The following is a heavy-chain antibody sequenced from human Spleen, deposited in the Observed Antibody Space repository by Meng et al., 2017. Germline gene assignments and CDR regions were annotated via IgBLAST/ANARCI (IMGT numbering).Heavy chain of an antibody. J-gene: IGHJ4*02. CDR3: ARGPTTMAHDFDY. CDR2: INHSGST. Sequence: QVRLRQWGAGLLKPSATLSPTCVVSGGSFSDYYWSWIRQPPGKGLEWIGEINHSGSTNYNPSLESRATISVDTSQNNLSLKLSSVTAADSAVYYCARGPTTMAHDFDYWGQGTLVTVSS. CDR1: GGSFSDYY. D-gene: IGHD4-11*01. V-gene: IGHV4-34*01.